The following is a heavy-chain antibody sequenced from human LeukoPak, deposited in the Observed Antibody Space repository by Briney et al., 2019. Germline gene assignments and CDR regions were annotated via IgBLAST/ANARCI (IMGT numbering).Heavy chain of an antibody. J-gene: IGHJ3*02. CDR3: ARGIAAASERAFDI. Sequence: SETLSLTCAVSGGSISSSNWWSWVRPPPGKGLEWIGEIYHSGSTNYNPSLKSRVTMSVDTSKNQFSLKLSSVTAADTAVYYCARGIAAASERAFDIWGQGTMVTVS. V-gene: IGHV4-4*02. CDR2: IYHSGST. CDR1: GGSISSSNW. D-gene: IGHD6-13*01.